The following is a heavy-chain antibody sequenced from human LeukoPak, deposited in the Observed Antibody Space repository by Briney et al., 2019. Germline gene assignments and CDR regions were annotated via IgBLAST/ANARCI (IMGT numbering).Heavy chain of an antibody. J-gene: IGHJ4*02. CDR2: IRASGDRT. V-gene: IGHV3-23*01. CDR3: ARGNSDGDYFDY. D-gene: IGHD4-17*01. Sequence: RPGGSLRLSCVVSGFTFINYGMSWVRQAPGKGLEWVSTIRASGDRTYYADSVKGRFIISRDNSKNTLYLQMNSLRAEDTAVYYCARGNSDGDYFDYWGQGTLVTVSS. CDR1: GFTFINYG.